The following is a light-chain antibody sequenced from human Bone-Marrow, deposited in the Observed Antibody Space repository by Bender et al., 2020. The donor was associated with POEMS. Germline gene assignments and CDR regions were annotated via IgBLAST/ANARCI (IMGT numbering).Light chain of an antibody. V-gene: IGLV2-14*01. CDR1: SSDVGGYNY. CDR2: EVS. Sequence: QSALTQPPSASGSPGQSVTISCTGTSSDVGGYNYVSWYQQHPGKAPKVMIYEVSNRPSGVSNRFSGSKSGNTASLTISGLQAEDEADYYCSSYTSSSIPYVFGTGTKVTVL. J-gene: IGLJ1*01. CDR3: SSYTSSSIPYV.